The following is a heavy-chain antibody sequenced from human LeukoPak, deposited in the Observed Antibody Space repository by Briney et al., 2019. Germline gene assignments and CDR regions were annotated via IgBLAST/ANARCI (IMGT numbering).Heavy chain of an antibody. CDR2: IKQDGSEK. V-gene: IGHV3-7*01. J-gene: IGHJ4*02. Sequence: PGGSLRLSCAASGFTVSSYWMSWVRQAPGKGLEWVANIKQDGSEKYYVDSVKGRFTISRDNAKNSLYLQMNSLRAEDTAVYYCARVSTYYYDSSGYFVTMQYYFDYWGQGTLVTVSS. CDR3: ARVSTYYYDSSGYFVTMQYYFDY. D-gene: IGHD3-22*01. CDR1: GFTVSSYW.